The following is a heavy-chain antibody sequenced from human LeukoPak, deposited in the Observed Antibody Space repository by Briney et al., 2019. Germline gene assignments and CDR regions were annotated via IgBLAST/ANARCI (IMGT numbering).Heavy chain of an antibody. V-gene: IGHV1-8*01. J-gene: IGHJ4*02. Sequence: ASVKVSCKASGYTFSSYDISWVRQATGQGLEWMGWMNPNSGNTGYAQKFQGRVTMTRNTSISTAYMELRSLRSDDTAVYYCASGRGYGSGSYYYADFDYWGQGTLVTVSS. D-gene: IGHD3-10*01. CDR3: ASGRGYGSGSYYYADFDY. CDR2: MNPNSGNT. CDR1: GYTFSSYD.